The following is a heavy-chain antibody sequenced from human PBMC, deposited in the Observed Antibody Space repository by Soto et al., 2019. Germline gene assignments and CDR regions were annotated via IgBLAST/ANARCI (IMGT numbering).Heavy chain of an antibody. CDR3: ARGGLLPDY. D-gene: IGHD6-19*01. J-gene: IGHJ4*02. V-gene: IGHV4-30-2*01. Sequence: SETLSLTCAVSGGSISSGGYSWSWIRQPPGKGLERIGYIYHSGSTYYNPSLKSRVTISVDRSKNQFSLKLSSVIAADTAVYYCARGGLLPDYWGQGTLVTVSS. CDR2: IYHSGST. CDR1: GGSISSGGYS.